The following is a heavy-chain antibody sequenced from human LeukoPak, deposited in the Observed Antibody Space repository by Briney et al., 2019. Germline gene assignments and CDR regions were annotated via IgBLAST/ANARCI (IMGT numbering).Heavy chain of an antibody. J-gene: IGHJ4*02. Sequence: GSLRLSCAASGFTFSSYEMNWIRQPPGKGLEWIGEINHSGSTNYNPSLKSRVTISVDTSKNQFSLKLSSVTAADTAVYYCARKYQYYDILTGYFRPPYYFDYWGQGTLVTVSS. CDR2: INHSGST. CDR3: ARKYQYYDILTGYFRPPYYFDY. CDR1: GFTFSSYE. D-gene: IGHD3-9*01. V-gene: IGHV4-34*01.